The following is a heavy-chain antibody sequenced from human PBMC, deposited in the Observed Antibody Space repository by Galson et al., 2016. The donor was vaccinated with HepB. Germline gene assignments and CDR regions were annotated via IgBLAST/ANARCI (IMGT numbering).Heavy chain of an antibody. V-gene: IGHV3-30*01. J-gene: IGHJ3*02. CDR1: GFTFSNYA. CDR3: ARDPVNYGYAGGALDI. D-gene: IGHD5-12*01. Sequence: SLRLSCAAFGFTFSNYALHWVRQAPGKGLQWVAIISTDGRKTYYADSVKGRLTISRDNSNNTLYLQMNSLRTEDTAVYYCARDPVNYGYAGGALDIWGQGTMVTVSS. CDR2: ISTDGRKT.